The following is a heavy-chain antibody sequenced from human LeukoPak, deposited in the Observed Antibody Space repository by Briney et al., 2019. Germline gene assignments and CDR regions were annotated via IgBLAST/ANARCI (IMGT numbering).Heavy chain of an antibody. CDR1: GFTFSSYS. CDR2: ISSSSSTI. Sequence: TGGSLRLSCAASGFTFSSYSMNWVRQAPGKGLEWVSYISSSSSTIYYADSVKGRFTISRDNAKNSLYLQMNSLRAEDTAVYYCARDRSRYCSSTSCSEGFDYWGQGTLVTVSS. CDR3: ARDRSRYCSSTSCSEGFDY. J-gene: IGHJ4*02. D-gene: IGHD2-2*01. V-gene: IGHV3-48*01.